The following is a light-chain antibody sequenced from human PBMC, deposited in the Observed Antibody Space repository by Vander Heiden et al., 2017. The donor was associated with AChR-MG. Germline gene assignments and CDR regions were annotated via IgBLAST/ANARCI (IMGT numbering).Light chain of an antibody. Sequence: SYELTQPPSVSVSPGQTAAITCSGENTGDKYACWYQQKPGQSPVLVMYQDNKRPSGIPERFSGSSSGNTATLTISGTQTMDEADYYCQVWDVSSDHVFGGGTKLTVL. CDR3: QVWDVSSDHV. J-gene: IGLJ2*01. CDR2: QDN. V-gene: IGLV3-1*01. CDR1: NTGDKY.